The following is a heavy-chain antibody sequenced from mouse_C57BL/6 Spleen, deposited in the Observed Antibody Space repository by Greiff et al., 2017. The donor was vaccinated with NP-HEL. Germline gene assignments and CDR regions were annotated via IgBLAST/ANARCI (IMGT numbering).Heavy chain of an antibody. CDR2: IHPNSGST. V-gene: IGHV1-64*01. Sequence: VQLQQPGAELVKPGASVKLSCKASGYTFTSYWLPWVKQRPGQGLEWIGMIHPNSGSTNYNEKFKSKATLTVDKSSSTAYMQLSSLTSEDSAVYYCASEDSAGYGYFDYWGKGTTLTVSS. CDR3: ASEDSAGYGYFDY. J-gene: IGHJ2*01. D-gene: IGHD3-2*02. CDR1: GYTFTSYW.